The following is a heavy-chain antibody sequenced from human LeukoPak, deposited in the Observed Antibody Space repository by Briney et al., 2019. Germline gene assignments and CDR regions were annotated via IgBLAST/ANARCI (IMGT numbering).Heavy chain of an antibody. J-gene: IGHJ4*02. CDR1: GFTFSSYG. CDR2: ISYDGSNK. D-gene: IGHD3-10*02. V-gene: IGHV3-30*18. CDR3: AKLVRDSQPPFDY. Sequence: GGSLRLSCAASGFTFSSYGMHWVRQAPGKGLEWVAVISYDGSNKYYADSVKGRFTISRDNSKNTLFLQMNSLRAEDTAVYYCAKLVRDSQPPFDYWGQGTLVTVSS.